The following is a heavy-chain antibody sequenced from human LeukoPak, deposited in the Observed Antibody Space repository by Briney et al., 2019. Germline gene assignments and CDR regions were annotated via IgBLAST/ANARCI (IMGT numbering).Heavy chain of an antibody. V-gene: IGHV3-7*01. J-gene: IGHJ4*02. CDR2: IKSGGSDK. CDR1: GFTFSSYA. D-gene: IGHD2/OR15-2a*01. CDR3: ARGPPSGYGTTWFDY. Sequence: GGSLRLSCAASGFTFSSYAMSWVRQAPGKGLEWVASIKSGGSDKYYVDSVKGRFTISRDDAKNSLYLEMNNLRAEDTAVYYCARGPPSGYGTTWFDYWGQGTLVTVSS.